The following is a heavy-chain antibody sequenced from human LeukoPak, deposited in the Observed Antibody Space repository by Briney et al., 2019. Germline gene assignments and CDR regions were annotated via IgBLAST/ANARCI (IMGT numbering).Heavy chain of an antibody. CDR2: ISGLGGST. CDR1: GLTVSSSY. Sequence: GGSLRLSCAVSGLTVSSSYMSWVRQAPGKGLEWVSAISGLGGSTYYADSVKGRFTVSRDNSKNTLFLQMNTLRAVDTAVYYCATEKKGAYSSSAGGPFDVWGQGTMVTVSS. J-gene: IGHJ3*01. D-gene: IGHD2-2*01. CDR3: ATEKKGAYSSSAGGPFDV. V-gene: IGHV3-23*01.